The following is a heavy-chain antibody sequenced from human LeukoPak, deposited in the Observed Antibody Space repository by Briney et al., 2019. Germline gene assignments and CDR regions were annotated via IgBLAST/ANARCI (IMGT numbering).Heavy chain of an antibody. CDR1: GGSISSGSYY. D-gene: IGHD3-16*02. J-gene: IGHJ2*01. Sequence: SETLSLTCTVSGGSISSGSYYWRWLRQPAGKGLEWIGRIYTSGSTNYNPSRKSRVTISVATSKNQFSLKLSSVTAADTAVYYCARRGPVDYDYVWGSYRPYWYFDLWGRGTLVTVSS. CDR3: ARRGPVDYDYVWGSYRPYWYFDL. V-gene: IGHV4-61*02. CDR2: IYTSGST.